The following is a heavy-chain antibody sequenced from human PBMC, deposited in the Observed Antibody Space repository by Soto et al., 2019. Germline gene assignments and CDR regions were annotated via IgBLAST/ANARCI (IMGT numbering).Heavy chain of an antibody. Sequence: ASVKVSCKASGYTFTGYYMHWVRQAPGQGLERMGWINPNSGGTNYAQKFQGRVTMTRDTSISTAYMELSRLRPDDTAVYYCARDKSYYGSGSYPPEAFDIWGQVTRGTVSS. J-gene: IGHJ3*02. V-gene: IGHV1-2*02. D-gene: IGHD3-10*01. CDR3: ARDKSYYGSGSYPPEAFDI. CDR1: GYTFTGYY. CDR2: INPNSGGT.